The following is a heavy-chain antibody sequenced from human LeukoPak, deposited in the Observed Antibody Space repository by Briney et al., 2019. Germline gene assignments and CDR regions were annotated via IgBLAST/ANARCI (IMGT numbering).Heavy chain of an antibody. CDR3: ARDWDSSGYYYSFHAFDI. J-gene: IGHJ3*02. V-gene: IGHV1-69*04. CDR2: IIPILGIA. Sequence: GASVKVSCKASGGTFSSHAISWVRQAPGQGLEWIGRIIPILGIANYAQKFQGRVTITADKSTSTAYMELSSLRSEDTAVYYCARDWDSSGYYYSFHAFDIWGQGTMVTVSS. CDR1: GGTFSSHA. D-gene: IGHD3-22*01.